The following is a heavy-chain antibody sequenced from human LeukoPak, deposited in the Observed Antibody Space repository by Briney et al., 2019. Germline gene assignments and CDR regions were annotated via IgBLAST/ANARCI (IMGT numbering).Heavy chain of an antibody. CDR3: ARVGRGGYSYGDY. V-gene: IGHV3-64*01. D-gene: IGHD5-18*01. Sequence: PGGSLRLSCAASGFTFSSYAMHWVRQAPGKGLEYVSAISSNGGGTYYANSVKGRFTISRDNSKNTLYLQMGSLRAEDMAVYYCARVGRGGYSYGDYWGQGTLVTVSS. CDR1: GFTFSSYA. CDR2: ISSNGGGT. J-gene: IGHJ4*02.